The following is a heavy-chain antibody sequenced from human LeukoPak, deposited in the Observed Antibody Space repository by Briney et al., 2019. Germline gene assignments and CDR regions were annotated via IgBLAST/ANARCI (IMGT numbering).Heavy chain of an antibody. CDR3: AKGGKYDILTGYRRSRLLGDF. Sequence: GGSLRLSCAASEFSVGSNYMTWVRQAPGKGLEWVANIKQDGSEKNYVDSVKGRFTISRDNSKNTLFLQMNSLRPEDTAVYYCAKGGKYDILTGYRRSRLLGDFWGQGTLVTVSS. CDR1: EFSVGSNY. CDR2: IKQDGSEK. J-gene: IGHJ4*02. D-gene: IGHD3-9*01. V-gene: IGHV3-7*01.